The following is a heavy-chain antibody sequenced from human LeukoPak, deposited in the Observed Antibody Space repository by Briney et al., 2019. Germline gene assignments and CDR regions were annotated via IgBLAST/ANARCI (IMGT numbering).Heavy chain of an antibody. J-gene: IGHJ4*02. CDR2: ISSSGSTI. CDR1: GFTFSSYD. V-gene: IGHV3-48*03. D-gene: IGHD2-8*01. Sequence: GGSLRLSCAASGFTFSSYDMNWVRQAPGKGLELVSYISSSGSTIQYADFVKGRFTISRDNAQNSLYMQMNSLRAEDTGVYYGARGTKDWGQGTLVTVSS. CDR3: ARGTKD.